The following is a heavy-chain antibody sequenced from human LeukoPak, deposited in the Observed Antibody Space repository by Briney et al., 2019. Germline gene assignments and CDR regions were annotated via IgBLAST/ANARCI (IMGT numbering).Heavy chain of an antibody. J-gene: IGHJ4*02. CDR3: AKDGGYYYEVYFDY. CDR1: GFTVSTNY. D-gene: IGHD3-22*01. V-gene: IGHV3-53*01. CDR2: IYSAGST. Sequence: TGGSLRLSCAASGFTVSTNYMSWVRQAPGKGLEWVSVIYSAGSTYYADSVKGRFTISRDNSKNTLYLQMNSLRAEDTAVYYCAKDGGYYYEVYFDYWGQGTLVTVSS.